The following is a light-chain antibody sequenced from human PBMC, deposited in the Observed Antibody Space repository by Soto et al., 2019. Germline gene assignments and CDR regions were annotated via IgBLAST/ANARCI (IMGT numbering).Light chain of an antibody. Sequence: IQMTQSPSSVSASVGDRVTITCRASQGIGRCLVWYQQKPGRAPKLLIYAASSVQSGVPSRFSGSGSGTDFTLTSNSLQPEDFATYYCQQANSFPLTFGGGTKVES. CDR3: QQANSFPLT. V-gene: IGKV1-12*01. J-gene: IGKJ4*01. CDR1: QGIGRC. CDR2: AAS.